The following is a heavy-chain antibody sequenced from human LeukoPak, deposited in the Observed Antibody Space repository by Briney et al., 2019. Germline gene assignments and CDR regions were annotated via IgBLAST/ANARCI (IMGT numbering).Heavy chain of an antibody. D-gene: IGHD3-9*01. CDR3: ARDRGGYDILTGHYYYMDV. CDR1: GGSISSYY. V-gene: IGHV4-59*01. J-gene: IGHJ6*03. Sequence: SETLYLTCTVSGGSISSYYWSWIRQPPGKGLEWIGYIYYSGSTNYNPSLKSRVTISVDTSKNQFSLKLSSVTAADTAVYYCARDRGGYDILTGHYYYMDVWGKGTTVTVSS. CDR2: IYYSGST.